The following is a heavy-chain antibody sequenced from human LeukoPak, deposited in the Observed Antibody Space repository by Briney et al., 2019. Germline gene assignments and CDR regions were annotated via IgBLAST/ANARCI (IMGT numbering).Heavy chain of an antibody. CDR1: GYTFTSYG. Sequence: ASVKVSCKASGYTFTSYGISWVRQAPGQGLEWMGWISAYNGNTNYAQKLQGRVTMTTDTSTSTAYMELRSLRSDDTAVYYCVREGAYSSSWPNWFDPWGQGTLVTVSS. D-gene: IGHD6-13*01. J-gene: IGHJ5*02. CDR3: VREGAYSSSWPNWFDP. CDR2: ISAYNGNT. V-gene: IGHV1-18*01.